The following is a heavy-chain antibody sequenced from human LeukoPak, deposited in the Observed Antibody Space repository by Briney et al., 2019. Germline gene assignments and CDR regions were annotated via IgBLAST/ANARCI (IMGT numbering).Heavy chain of an antibody. Sequence: PAGSLRLSCAASGFTFSKNEMKWVLQAPARELLGVSYISSGGSAIYYPDSLKGRFTISRDDAKNSLYLQMNSLRAEDTAVYYCARVKYSAGGIDYWGQGTLVTVSS. V-gene: IGHV3-48*03. CDR3: ARVKYSAGGIDY. CDR2: ISSGGSAI. D-gene: IGHD5-18*01. CDR1: GFTFSKNE. J-gene: IGHJ4*02.